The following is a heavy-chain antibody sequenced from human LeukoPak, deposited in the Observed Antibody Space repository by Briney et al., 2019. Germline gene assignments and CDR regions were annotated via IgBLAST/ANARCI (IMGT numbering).Heavy chain of an antibody. CDR3: VREGEGPLSKDFDY. J-gene: IGHJ4*02. CDR1: GFTFTDHY. CDR2: IGPHSTST. Sequence: ASVTVSCRSSGFTFTDHYIHWVRQGPGQGLEWMGYIGPHSTSTSSPQEFQGRVTMTRDASMSTAYMELTRLTSDDTAVYYCVREGEGPLSKDFDYWGQGTLVTVSS. V-gene: IGHV1-2*02. D-gene: IGHD2/OR15-2a*01.